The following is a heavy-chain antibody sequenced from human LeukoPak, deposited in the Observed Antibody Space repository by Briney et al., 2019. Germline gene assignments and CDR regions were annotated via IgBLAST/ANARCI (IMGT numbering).Heavy chain of an antibody. Sequence: GGSLRLFCTASGFTFISSWMHWVRQAPGRGLMWVSRISPDGSSTSHADSVQGRFTISRDNAKNTLYLQMNSLRAEDTAVYYCTRAMTRGYYYDMDVWGQGTTVTVSS. CDR3: TRAMTRGYYYDMDV. V-gene: IGHV3-74*01. CDR2: ISPDGSST. J-gene: IGHJ6*02. CDR1: GFTFISSW. D-gene: IGHD3-22*01.